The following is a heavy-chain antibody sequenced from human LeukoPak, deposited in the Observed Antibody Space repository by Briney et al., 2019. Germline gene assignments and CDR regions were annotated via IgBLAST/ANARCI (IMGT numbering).Heavy chain of an antibody. CDR2: ISYDGSNK. J-gene: IGHJ4*02. V-gene: IGHV3-30*03. Sequence: GGSLRLSCAASGFTFSSYGMHWVSQAPGKGLEWVAVISYDGSNKYYADSVKGRFTISRDNSKNTLYLQMNSLRAEDTAVYYCARDQGVADYYFDYWGQGTLVTVSS. CDR3: ARDQGVADYYFDY. D-gene: IGHD6-19*01. CDR1: GFTFSSYG.